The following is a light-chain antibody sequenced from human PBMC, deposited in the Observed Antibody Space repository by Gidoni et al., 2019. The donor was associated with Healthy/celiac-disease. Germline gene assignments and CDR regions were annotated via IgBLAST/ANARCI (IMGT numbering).Light chain of an antibody. CDR3: QQYNSSPWT. J-gene: IGKJ1*01. Sequence: DIQMTPSPSTLSASVGDRVTITCRASQSISSWLAWYQQKPGKAPKLLIYKASSLESGVPSRFSGSGSGTEFTRTISSRQPDDFATYYCQQYNSSPWTFGQGTKVEIK. CDR2: KAS. V-gene: IGKV1-5*03. CDR1: QSISSW.